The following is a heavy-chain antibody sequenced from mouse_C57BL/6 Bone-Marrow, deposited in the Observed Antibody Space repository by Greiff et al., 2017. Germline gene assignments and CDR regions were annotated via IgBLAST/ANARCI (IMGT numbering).Heavy chain of an antibody. V-gene: IGHV1-76*01. Sequence: QVHVKQSGAELVRPGASVKLSCTASGYTFTDYYINWVKQRPGQGLEWIARIYPGSGNTYYTEKFKGKATLTAEKSSSTAYMQLSSLTSEDSAVYFCARSRQLRLLRYFDYWGQGTTLTVSS. D-gene: IGHD3-2*02. J-gene: IGHJ2*01. CDR3: ARSRQLRLLRYFDY. CDR2: IYPGSGNT. CDR1: GYTFTDYY.